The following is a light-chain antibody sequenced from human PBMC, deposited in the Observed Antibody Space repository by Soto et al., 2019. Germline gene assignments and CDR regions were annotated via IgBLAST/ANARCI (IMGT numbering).Light chain of an antibody. V-gene: IGLV2-14*03. J-gene: IGLJ1*01. CDR3: SSYTTSNTRQIV. CDR2: GVS. Sequence: QSALTQPASVSGSPGQSITISCTGTSSDVGGYNYVSWYQHHPGKAPKLMIYGVSNRPSGISNRFSGSKSGNTASLTISGLQPEDEGDYYCSSYTTSNTRQIVFGTGTKVTVL. CDR1: SSDVGGYNY.